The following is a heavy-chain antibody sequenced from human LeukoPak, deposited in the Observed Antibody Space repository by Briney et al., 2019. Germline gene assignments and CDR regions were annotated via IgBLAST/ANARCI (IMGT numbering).Heavy chain of an antibody. D-gene: IGHD3-10*01. CDR2: NSAYNGNT. CDR1: GYTFTSYG. V-gene: IGHV1-18*01. CDR3: ARANYHGSGSYCDY. J-gene: IGHJ4*02. Sequence: EASVTVSCKASGYTFTSYGISWVRQAPGQGLEWMGWNSAYNGNTNYAQKLQGRVTMTTDTSTTTAYMELRSLRSDDTAVYYCARANYHGSGSYCDYWGQGTLVTVSS.